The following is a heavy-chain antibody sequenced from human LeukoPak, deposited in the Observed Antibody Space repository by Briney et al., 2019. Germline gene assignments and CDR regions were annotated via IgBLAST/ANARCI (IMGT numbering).Heavy chain of an antibody. Sequence: PGGSLRLSCAASGFRSSNSSMAWVRQAPGKGLEWVSSISGNSYYIYYAESVQGRFTISRDNARNSLYLQMNSLRAEDTAVYYCARGSILGATGYYWGRGTLVTFSS. CDR2: ISGNSYYI. D-gene: IGHD1-26*01. CDR3: ARGSILGATGYY. V-gene: IGHV3-21*01. J-gene: IGHJ4*02. CDR1: GFRSSNSS.